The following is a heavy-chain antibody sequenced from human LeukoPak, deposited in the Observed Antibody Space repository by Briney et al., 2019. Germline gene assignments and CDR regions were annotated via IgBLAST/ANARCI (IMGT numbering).Heavy chain of an antibody. V-gene: IGHV3-23*01. CDR1: GFTLSSYA. Sequence: PGGSLRLSCAASGFTLSSYAMSWVRQAPGKGLEWVSAISGSGGSTYYADSVKGRFTISRDNSKNTLYLQMNSLRAEDTAVYYCAKHGTFLEWLLIPPDYYYYMDVWGKGTTVTVSS. CDR2: ISGSGGST. J-gene: IGHJ6*03. D-gene: IGHD3-3*01. CDR3: AKHGTFLEWLLIPPDYYYYMDV.